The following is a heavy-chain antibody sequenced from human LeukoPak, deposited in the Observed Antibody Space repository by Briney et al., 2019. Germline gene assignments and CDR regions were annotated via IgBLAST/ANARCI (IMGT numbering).Heavy chain of an antibody. J-gene: IGHJ4*02. Sequence: ASVKVSCKASGYTFTIYGISWVRQAPGQGLEWMGWISTYNGNTDYAQKVQGRLTMTTNTSTSTAYMELRSLRSDDTAVYYCARDRWSYVEDFDYWGQGTLVTVSS. D-gene: IGHD4-17*01. CDR3: ARDRWSYVEDFDY. V-gene: IGHV1-18*01. CDR1: GYTFTIYG. CDR2: ISTYNGNT.